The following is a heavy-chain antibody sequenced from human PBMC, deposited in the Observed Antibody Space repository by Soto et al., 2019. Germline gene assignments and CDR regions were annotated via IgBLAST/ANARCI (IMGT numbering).Heavy chain of an antibody. CDR3: AREGGYSSSSVCYFDY. V-gene: IGHV3-33*01. Sequence: GGSLRLSCAASGFTFSSYGMHWVRQAPGKGLEWVAVIWYDGSNKYYADSVKGRFTISRDNSKNTLYLQMNSLRAEDTAVYYCAREGGYSSSSVCYFDYWGQGTLVTVSS. CDR2: IWYDGSNK. D-gene: IGHD6-6*01. CDR1: GFTFSSYG. J-gene: IGHJ4*02.